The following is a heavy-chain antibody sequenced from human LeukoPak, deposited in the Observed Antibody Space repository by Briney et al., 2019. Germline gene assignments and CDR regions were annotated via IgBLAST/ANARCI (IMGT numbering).Heavy chain of an antibody. D-gene: IGHD3-9*01. V-gene: IGHV1-2*02. CDR2: INPNSGGT. CDR1: GYTFTGYY. CDR3: ARRPGYDILTGPYWYFDL. J-gene: IGHJ2*01. Sequence: ASVKVSCKASGYTFTGYYMHWVRQAPGQGLEWMGWINPNSGGTNYAQKFQGRVTISADKSISTAYLQWSSLKASDTAMYYCARRPGYDILTGPYWYFDLWGRGTLVTVSS.